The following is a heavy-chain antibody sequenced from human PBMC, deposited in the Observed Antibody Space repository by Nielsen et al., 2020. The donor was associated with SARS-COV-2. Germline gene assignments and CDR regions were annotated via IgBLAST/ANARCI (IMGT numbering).Heavy chain of an antibody. CDR1: GFTFDDYA. CDR3: TKGRGQLWGDY. V-gene: IGHV3-43*02. J-gene: IGHJ4*02. CDR2: ISGDGGST. D-gene: IGHD5-18*01. Sequence: GGSLRLSCAASGFTFDDYAMLWVRQAPGKGLEWVSLISGDGGSTYFADSVKGRFTISRDNSKNSLYLQMNSLRTEDTALYYCTKGRGQLWGDYWGQGTLVTVSS.